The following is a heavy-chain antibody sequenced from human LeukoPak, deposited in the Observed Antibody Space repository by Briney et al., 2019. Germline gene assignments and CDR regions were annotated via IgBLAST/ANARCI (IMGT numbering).Heavy chain of an antibody. CDR1: GFTFSSYS. CDR2: ISSSGSTI. D-gene: IGHD2-2*01. J-gene: IGHJ4*02. CDR3: ARLPAYCSSTSCYVDY. V-gene: IGHV3-48*04. Sequence: GGSLRLSCAASGFTFSSYSMNWVRQAPGKGLEWVSYISSSGSTIYYADSVKGRFTISRDNAKNSLYLQMNSLRAEDTAVFYCARLPAYCSSTSCYVDYWGQGTLVTVSS.